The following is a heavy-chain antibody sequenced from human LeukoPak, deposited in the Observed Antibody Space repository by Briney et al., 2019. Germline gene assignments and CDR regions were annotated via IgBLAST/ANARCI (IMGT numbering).Heavy chain of an antibody. D-gene: IGHD6-13*01. CDR1: GGSFSGYY. CDR2: INHSGST. V-gene: IGHV4-34*01. J-gene: IGHJ4*02. CDR3: ARGSSNSSSWYVDY. Sequence: SETLSLTCAVYGGSFSGYYWSWIRQPPGKGLEWIGEINHSGSTNYNPSLKSRVTISVDTSKNQFSPKLSSVTAADTAVYYCARGSSNSSSWYVDYWGQGTLVTVSS.